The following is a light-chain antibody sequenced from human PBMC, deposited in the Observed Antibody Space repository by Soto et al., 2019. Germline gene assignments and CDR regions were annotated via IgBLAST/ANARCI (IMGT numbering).Light chain of an antibody. CDR1: QSVLYSSNNKNY. Sequence: DIVMTQSPDSLGVSLGERATINCKSSQSVLYSSNNKNYLAWYQQKPGQPPKLLIYWASTRESGVPDRFSGSGSGTDFTRTISSLQAEDVAVYYCQQYYSTPWTFGQGTKVDIK. CDR2: WAS. J-gene: IGKJ1*01. CDR3: QQYYSTPWT. V-gene: IGKV4-1*01.